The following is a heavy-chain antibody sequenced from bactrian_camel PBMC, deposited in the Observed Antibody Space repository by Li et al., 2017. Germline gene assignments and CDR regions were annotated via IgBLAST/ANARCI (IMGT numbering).Heavy chain of an antibody. D-gene: IGHD2*01. Sequence: HVQLVESGGGSVQAGGSLRLACAASGYTVSYNYMGWFRQAPGTEREGVAVISTGGSATRYADSVKGRFTISRDNAKNTLYLQLDSLKPEDTAMYYCAAGFTPSMIGYWSLSRLRFRYWGQGTQVTVS. V-gene: IGHV3S6*01. CDR3: AAGFTPSMIGYWSLSRLRFRY. CDR1: GYTVSYNY. CDR2: ISTGGSAT. J-gene: IGHJ6*01.